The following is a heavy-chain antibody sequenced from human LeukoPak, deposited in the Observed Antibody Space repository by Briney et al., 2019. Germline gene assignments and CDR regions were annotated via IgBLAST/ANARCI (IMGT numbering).Heavy chain of an antibody. J-gene: IGHJ6*03. CDR3: ARGTLTRGYYYNYYMDV. D-gene: IGHD4-17*01. Sequence: SETLSLTCTVSGVSISSTSYYWGWIRQPPRKGLEWIGSFFYSGSTYYNPSLTSRVTISVDTSKNQLSLKVSSVTAADTAVYYCARGTLTRGYYYNYYMDVWGKGTTVTVSS. CDR1: GVSISSTSYY. CDR2: FFYSGST. V-gene: IGHV4-39*07.